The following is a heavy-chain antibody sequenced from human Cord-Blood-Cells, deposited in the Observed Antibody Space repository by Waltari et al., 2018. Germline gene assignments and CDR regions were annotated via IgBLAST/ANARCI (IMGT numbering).Heavy chain of an antibody. D-gene: IGHD2-2*01. CDR1: GYTLTGYY. CDR3: ASKYCSSTSCYAFDI. V-gene: IGHV1-2*02. Sequence: VQLVQSGAEVKKPGASVKVSCKASGYTLTGYYMPWVRTAPGQGLEWMGWINPNSGGTNYAQKFQGRVTMTRDTSISTAYMELSRLRSDDTAVYYCASKYCSSTSCYAFDIWGQGTMVTVSS. J-gene: IGHJ3*02. CDR2: INPNSGGT.